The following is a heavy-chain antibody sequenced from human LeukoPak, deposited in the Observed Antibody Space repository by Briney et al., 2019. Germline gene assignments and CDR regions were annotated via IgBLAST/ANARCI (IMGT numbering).Heavy chain of an antibody. D-gene: IGHD2-2*02. J-gene: IGHJ5*02. CDR1: GGSFSGYY. Sequence: SETLSLTCAVYGGSFSGYYWSWIRQPPGKGLEWIGEINHSGSTNYNPSLKSRVTISVDTSKNQFSLKLSSVTAADTAVYYCARGLNFCRSTSCNRGGVWFDPGGRETLVTVSS. CDR2: INHSGST. CDR3: ARGLNFCRSTSCNRGGVWFDP. V-gene: IGHV4-34*01.